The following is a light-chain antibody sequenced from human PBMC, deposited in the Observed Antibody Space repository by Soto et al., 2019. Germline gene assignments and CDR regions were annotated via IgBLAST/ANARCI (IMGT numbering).Light chain of an antibody. J-gene: IGKJ5*01. V-gene: IGKV3-15*01. CDR1: QSVISN. CDR2: GAS. Sequence: IVMTQSPATLPLSRGETATLCXRASQSVISNVSWYQQKAGQAPRLLXYGASTRATGIQARFSGSGSGTEFTLTISSLQSEDLALYYCQQYNNWPASTFGQGTRLE. CDR3: QQYNNWPAST.